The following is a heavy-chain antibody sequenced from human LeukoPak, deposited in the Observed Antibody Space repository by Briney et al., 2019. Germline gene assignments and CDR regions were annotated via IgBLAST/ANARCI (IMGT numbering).Heavy chain of an antibody. V-gene: IGHV3-7*01. CDR2: IKQDGSEK. J-gene: IGHJ4*02. CDR1: GFTFSSYW. CDR3: TREGILAGVDY. Sequence: GGSLRLSCAASGFTFSSYWMSWVRQAPGKGLEWVANIKQDGSEKNYVDSVKGRFTISRDNAKNSMSLQMNSLRAEDTAVYYCTREGILAGVDYWGQGTLVTVSS. D-gene: IGHD6-13*01.